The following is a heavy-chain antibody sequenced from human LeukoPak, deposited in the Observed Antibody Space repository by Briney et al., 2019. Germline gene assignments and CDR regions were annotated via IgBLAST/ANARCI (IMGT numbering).Heavy chain of an antibody. CDR3: ARDIYYEGSGYTFDY. D-gene: IGHD3-22*01. Sequence: PSETLSLTCTVSGASISSYYWSWIRQPAGKGLEWIGRIYASGTTNYNPSLKSRVTMSVDTSKNQFSLNLSSVTAADTAMYYCARDIYYEGSGYTFDYWGQGTLVTVSS. CDR1: GASISSYY. V-gene: IGHV4-4*07. J-gene: IGHJ4*02. CDR2: IYASGTT.